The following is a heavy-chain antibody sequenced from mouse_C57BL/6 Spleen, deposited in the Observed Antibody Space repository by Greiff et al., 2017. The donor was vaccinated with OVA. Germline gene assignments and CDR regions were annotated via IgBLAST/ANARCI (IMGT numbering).Heavy chain of an antibody. CDR2: IDPENGDT. V-gene: IGHV14-4*01. Sequence: VQLQQPGTELVKPGASVKLSCKASGYTFTSYWMHWVKQRPEQGLEWIGWIDPENGDTEYASKFQGKSTITADTSSNTAYLQISSLTSEDTAVYYCTMTTVVATDYAMDYWGQGTSVTVSS. CDR3: TMTTVVATDYAMDY. D-gene: IGHD1-1*01. CDR1: GYTFTSYW. J-gene: IGHJ4*01.